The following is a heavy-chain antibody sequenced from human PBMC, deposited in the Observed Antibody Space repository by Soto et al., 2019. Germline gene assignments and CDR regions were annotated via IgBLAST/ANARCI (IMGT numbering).Heavy chain of an antibody. D-gene: IGHD4-4*01. CDR2: IFYRGET. J-gene: IGHJ4*02. V-gene: IGHV4-59*13. Sequence: SETLSLTCSVSGGTIGDYSCNFFRQPPGKGLEWLGYIFYRGETKYNPSHSLWSRVSISTSNNKVSLTLTSVTAADTAVYFCARGSNSNFEGPIVWGPGTLVTVSS. CDR3: ARGSNSNFEGPIV. CDR1: GGTIGDYS.